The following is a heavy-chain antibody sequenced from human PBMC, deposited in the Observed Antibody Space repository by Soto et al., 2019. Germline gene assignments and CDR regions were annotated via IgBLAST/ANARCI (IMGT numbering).Heavy chain of an antibody. CDR2: IYHSGST. D-gene: IGHD2-15*01. V-gene: IGHV4-39*01. Sequence: QLQLQESGPGLVKPSETLSLTCTVSGGSISSSSYYWAWIRQPPGKGLEWIGSIYHSGSTFYNPSLESRVTISVDTSRNQFSLKLTSVPAADTAVYYCARHRPPTRDPLDDWGQGTLVTVSS. CDR1: GGSISSSSYY. CDR3: ARHRPPTRDPLDD. J-gene: IGHJ4*02.